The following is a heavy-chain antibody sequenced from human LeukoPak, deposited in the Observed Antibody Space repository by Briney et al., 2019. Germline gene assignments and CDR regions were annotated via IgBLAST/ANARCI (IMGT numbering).Heavy chain of an antibody. V-gene: IGHV1-2*02. CDR1: GYTFTGYY. D-gene: IGHD3-10*01. CDR2: INPNSGGT. Sequence: ASVKVSCKASGYTFTGYYMHWVRQAPGRGLEWMGWINPNSGGTNYAQKFQGRVTMTRDTSISTAYMELSRLRSDDTAVYYCARGAGVRHAFDIWGQGTMVTVSS. CDR3: ARGAGVRHAFDI. J-gene: IGHJ3*02.